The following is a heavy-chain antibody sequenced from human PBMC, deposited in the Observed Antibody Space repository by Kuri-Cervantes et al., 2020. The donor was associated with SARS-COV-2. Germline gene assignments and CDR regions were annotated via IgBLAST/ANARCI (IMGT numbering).Heavy chain of an antibody. CDR2: ISGSGGRT. CDR1: GFIFSRYS. CDR3: AKRQDFWSGYYTPHIDY. J-gene: IGHJ4*02. Sequence: GESLKISCEASGFIFSRYSLNWVRQAPGKGLEWVSVISGSGGRTNYAASVDGRSTISRDDSKNTLHLQMDSLTAEDTAVYYCAKRQDFWSGYYTPHIDYWGQGALVTVSS. D-gene: IGHD3-3*01. V-gene: IGHV3-23*01.